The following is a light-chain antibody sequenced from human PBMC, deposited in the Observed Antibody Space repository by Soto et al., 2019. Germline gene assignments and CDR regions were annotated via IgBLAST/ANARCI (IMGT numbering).Light chain of an antibody. CDR1: QRVSSSY. CDR3: QQYGSSP. J-gene: IGKJ5*01. V-gene: IGKV3-20*01. Sequence: EIVLTQSPGTLSLSPGERATLSCRASQRVSSSYLAWYQQKPGQAPRLLIYGASSRATDIPDRFSGSGSGTDFTLTISRLEPEDFAVYYCQQYGSSPFGQGTRLEIK. CDR2: GAS.